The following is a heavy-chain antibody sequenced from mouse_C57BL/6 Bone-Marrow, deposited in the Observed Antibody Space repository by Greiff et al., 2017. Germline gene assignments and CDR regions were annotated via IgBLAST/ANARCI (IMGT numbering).Heavy chain of an antibody. D-gene: IGHD2-3*01. CDR1: GYTFTSYW. Sequence: VQLQQPGAELVMPGASVKLSCKASGYTFTSYWMHWVKQRPGQGLEWIGEIDPSDSYTNYNQKFKGKSTLTVDKPSSTAYMQLSSLTSEDSAVYYCARCDGYLDYWGQGTTLTVSS. CDR2: IDPSDSYT. J-gene: IGHJ2*01. CDR3: ARCDGYLDY. V-gene: IGHV1-69*01.